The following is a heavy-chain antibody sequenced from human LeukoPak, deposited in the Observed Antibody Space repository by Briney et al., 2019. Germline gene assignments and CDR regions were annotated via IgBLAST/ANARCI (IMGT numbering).Heavy chain of an antibody. CDR2: ISSSGDT. Sequence: ETLSLTCTVSGYSISSGYYWGWIRQAPGKGLEWVSAISSSGDTYYAGSVKDRFTISRDNSKNTLYLQMNSLRAEDTAVYYCAKDLGYSYGYYFDYWGQGTLVTVSS. V-gene: IGHV3-23*01. J-gene: IGHJ4*02. CDR3: AKDLGYSYGYYFDY. D-gene: IGHD5-18*01. CDR1: GYSISSGYY.